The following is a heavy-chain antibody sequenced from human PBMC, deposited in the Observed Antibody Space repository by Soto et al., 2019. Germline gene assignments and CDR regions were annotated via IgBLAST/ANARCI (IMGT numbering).Heavy chain of an antibody. CDR1: GGSISGGRYY. V-gene: IGHV4-31*03. Sequence: QVPLQESGPGLVKPSQTLSLTCNVSGGSISGGRYYWNWIRQHPGKGLEWIGNIYDNGITYYNPSLKSRVIISEVTSKNQFSLRLSSVTAADTAVYYCTRDRGFGMDVWGQGTTVTVSS. CDR3: TRDRGFGMDV. J-gene: IGHJ6*02. CDR2: IYDNGIT.